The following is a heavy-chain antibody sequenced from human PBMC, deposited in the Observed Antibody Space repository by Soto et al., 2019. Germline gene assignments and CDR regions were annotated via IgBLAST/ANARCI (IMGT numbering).Heavy chain of an antibody. CDR2: IYCDGSNK. V-gene: IGHV3-33*01. Sequence: QVQLVESGGGVVQPGRSLGLSCAASGFTFSSYGMHWVRQAPGKGLEWVAVIYCDGSNKYYADSVKGRFTISRDNSKNTLYPQMNSLRAGDTAVYYCARSQYSSSWYPFDYWCQGTLVTVSS. CDR3: ARSQYSSSWYPFDY. CDR1: GFTFSSYG. J-gene: IGHJ4*02. D-gene: IGHD6-13*01.